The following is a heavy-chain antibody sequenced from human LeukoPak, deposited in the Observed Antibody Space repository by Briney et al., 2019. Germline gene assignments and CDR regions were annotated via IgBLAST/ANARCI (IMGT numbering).Heavy chain of an antibody. D-gene: IGHD5/OR15-5a*01. CDR2: IKQDGSEK. CDR1: GFTFSSYG. Sequence: GGSLRLSCAASGFTFSSYGMHWVRLAPGKGLEWVANIKQDGSEKYYVDSVRGRFSISRDNSKNSLYLQMNSLRADGTAVYYCARVITVYNVFEEVAEYFQYWGQGTLVTVSS. CDR3: ARVITVYNVFEEVAEYFQY. J-gene: IGHJ1*01. V-gene: IGHV3-7*01.